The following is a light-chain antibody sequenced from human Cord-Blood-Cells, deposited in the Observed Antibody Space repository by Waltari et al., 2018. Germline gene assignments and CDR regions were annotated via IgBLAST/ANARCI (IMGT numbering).Light chain of an antibody. CDR1: SRDVGSYNL. Sequence: QSALTQPASVSGSPGQSIPISCTGTSRDVGSYNLVSWYQQHPGKAPKLMIYEGSKRPSGVSKRFSGSKSGNTASLTISGLQAEDEADYYCCSYAGSSTWVFGGGTKLTVL. J-gene: IGLJ3*02. V-gene: IGLV2-23*01. CDR2: EGS. CDR3: CSYAGSSTWV.